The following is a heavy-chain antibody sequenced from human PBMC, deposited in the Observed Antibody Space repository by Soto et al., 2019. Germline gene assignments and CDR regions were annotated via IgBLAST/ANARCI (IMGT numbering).Heavy chain of an antibody. J-gene: IGHJ6*02. CDR2: ISSSGSTI. Sequence: VGTLRLSCAAYGFTFSDYYMSWIRHAPGKGREWVSYISSSGSTIYYADSVKGRFTISRDNAKNSLYLQMNSLRAEDTAVYYCARKEYYDFWSGYGYYGMDVWGQGTTVTVSS. CDR3: ARKEYYDFWSGYGYYGMDV. V-gene: IGHV3-11*01. CDR1: GFTFSDYY. D-gene: IGHD3-3*01.